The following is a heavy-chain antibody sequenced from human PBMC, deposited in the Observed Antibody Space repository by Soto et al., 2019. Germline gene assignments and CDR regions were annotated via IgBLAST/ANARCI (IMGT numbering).Heavy chain of an antibody. CDR2: ISSTSGII. D-gene: IGHD1-7*01. Sequence: RRLSCGASGLTFSSYTMNLVGQPPVKGLEWVSYISSTSGIIYYADSVKVRFTISRDNAKNSLYLQMNSLRDEDTAVYYCARKGTLDAFDIWGQGTMVTVSS. V-gene: IGHV3-48*02. J-gene: IGHJ3*02. CDR1: GLTFSSYT. CDR3: ARKGTLDAFDI.